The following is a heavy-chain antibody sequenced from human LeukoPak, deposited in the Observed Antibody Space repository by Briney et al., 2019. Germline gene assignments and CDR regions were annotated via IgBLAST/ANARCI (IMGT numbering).Heavy chain of an antibody. CDR1: GFTFSSYA. D-gene: IGHD2-21*02. V-gene: IGHV3-23*01. Sequence: PGGSLRLSCAASGFTFSSYAMSWVRQAPGKGLEWVSAISGSGGSTYYADSVKGRFTISRDNSKNTLYLQMNSLRAEDTAVYYCAKGPYCGGDCYDTPFDYWGQGTLVTVSS. CDR2: ISGSGGST. CDR3: AKGPYCGGDCYDTPFDY. J-gene: IGHJ4*02.